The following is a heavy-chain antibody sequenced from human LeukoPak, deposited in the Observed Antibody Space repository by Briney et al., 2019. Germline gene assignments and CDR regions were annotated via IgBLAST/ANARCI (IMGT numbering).Heavy chain of an antibody. V-gene: IGHV4-34*01. CDR1: GGSFSGYY. D-gene: IGHD3-22*01. Sequence: SETLSLTCAVYGGSFSGYYWSWIRQPPGKGLEWIGEINHSGSTNYNPSLKSRVTISVDTSKNQFSLKLSSVTAADTAVYYCARKLYYYDSSGYYRLYYFDYWGQGTLVTVSS. J-gene: IGHJ4*02. CDR3: ARKLYYYDSSGYYRLYYFDY. CDR2: INHSGST.